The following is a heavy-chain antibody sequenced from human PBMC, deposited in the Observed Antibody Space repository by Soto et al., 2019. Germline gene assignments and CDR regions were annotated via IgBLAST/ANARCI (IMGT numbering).Heavy chain of an antibody. D-gene: IGHD1-7*01. CDR2: INPNSGGT. CDR3: ARKLELRGSYYYYYDMDV. V-gene: IGHV1-2*02. J-gene: IGHJ6*02. Sequence: ASVKVSCKASGYTFTDYYMHWVRQAPGQGLEWMGWINPNSGGTNYAQKFQGRVTMTRDTSISAAYMELSRLRSDDTAVYYCARKLELRGSYYYYYDMDVWGQGTTVTVSS. CDR1: GYTFTDYY.